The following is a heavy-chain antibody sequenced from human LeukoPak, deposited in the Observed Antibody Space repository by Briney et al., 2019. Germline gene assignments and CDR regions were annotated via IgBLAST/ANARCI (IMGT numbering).Heavy chain of an antibody. Sequence: GGSLRLSCAASGFTVSSNYMGWVRQAPGKGLEWVSVIYRSGSTYYADSVKGRFTISRDNSKNTLYLQMNSLRGEDTAVYYCARVGEGSGTYSDYWGQGTLVTVSS. CDR2: IYRSGST. CDR1: GFTVSSNY. J-gene: IGHJ4*02. CDR3: ARVGEGSGTYSDY. V-gene: IGHV3-66*03. D-gene: IGHD3-10*01.